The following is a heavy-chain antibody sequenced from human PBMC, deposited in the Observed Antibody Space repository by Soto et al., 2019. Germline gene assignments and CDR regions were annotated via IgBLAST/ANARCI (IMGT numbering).Heavy chain of an antibody. CDR2: INHSGST. V-gene: IGHV4-34*01. Sequence: SETLSLTCAVYGGSFSGYYWSWIRQPPGKGLEWIGEINHSGSTNYNPSLKSRVTISVDTSKNQFSLKLSSVTAADTAVYYCARANIVVVPAAIRFLWFGPPGFDPWGQGTLVTVSS. D-gene: IGHD2-2*02. CDR3: ARANIVVVPAAIRFLWFGPPGFDP. CDR1: GGSFSGYY. J-gene: IGHJ5*02.